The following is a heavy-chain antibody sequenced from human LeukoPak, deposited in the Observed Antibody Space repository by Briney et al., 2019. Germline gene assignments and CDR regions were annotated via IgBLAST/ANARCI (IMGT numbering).Heavy chain of an antibody. V-gene: IGHV3-53*01. CDR1: GFTVSSNY. CDR3: ARVPIEYSSSSTVGDAFDI. CDR2: IYSGGST. D-gene: IGHD6-6*01. J-gene: IGHJ3*02. Sequence: GGSLRLSCAASGFTVSSNYMSWVRQAPGKGLEWVSVIYSGGSTYYADSVKGRFTLSRDNSKNTLYLQMNSLRAEDTAVYYCARVPIEYSSSSTVGDAFDIWGQGTMVTVSS.